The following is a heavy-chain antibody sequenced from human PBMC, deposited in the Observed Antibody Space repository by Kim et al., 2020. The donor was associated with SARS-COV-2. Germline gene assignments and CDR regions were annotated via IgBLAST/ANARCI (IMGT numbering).Heavy chain of an antibody. CDR1: GFTFSSYG. V-gene: IGHV3-33*05. J-gene: IGHJ4*02. Sequence: GGSLRLSCAASGFTFSSYGIHWVRQAPGKGLEWVAVISYDGSDKYYADSVKGRFTISRDNAKNTLYLQMNSLRAEDTAVYYCARAPHAFDYWGQGTLVTVSS. CDR2: ISYDGSDK. CDR3: ARAPHAFDY.